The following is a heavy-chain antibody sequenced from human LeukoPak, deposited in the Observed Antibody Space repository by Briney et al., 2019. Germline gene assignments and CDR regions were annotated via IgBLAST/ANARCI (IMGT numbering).Heavy chain of an antibody. Sequence: GASVKVSCKASGYTFTSYYMHWVRQAPGQGLEWMGIINPSGGSTSYAQKFQGRVTMTRDTSISTAYMELSRLRSDDTAVYYCARGRTSYFDYWGQGTLVTVSS. CDR2: INPSGGST. V-gene: IGHV1-46*01. CDR3: ARGRTSYFDY. CDR1: GYTFTSYY. J-gene: IGHJ4*02.